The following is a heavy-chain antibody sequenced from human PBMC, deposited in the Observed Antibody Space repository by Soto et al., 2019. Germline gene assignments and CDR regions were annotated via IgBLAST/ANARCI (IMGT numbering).Heavy chain of an antibody. CDR3: ARDSITYDAFDI. D-gene: IGHD5-12*01. J-gene: IGHJ3*02. CDR1: GYTFTGYY. Sequence: GASVKVSCKASGYTFTGYYMHWVRQAPGQGLEWMGWINPNSGGTDYAQKFQGRVTMTRDTSISTAYMELSRLRSDDTAVYYCARDSITYDAFDIWGQGTMVTVSS. CDR2: INPNSGGT. V-gene: IGHV1-2*02.